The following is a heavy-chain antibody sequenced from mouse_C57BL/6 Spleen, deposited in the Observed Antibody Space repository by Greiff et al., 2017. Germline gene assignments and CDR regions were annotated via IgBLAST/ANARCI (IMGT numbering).Heavy chain of an antibody. CDR1: GYAFSSSW. J-gene: IGHJ4*01. D-gene: IGHD2-1*01. CDR3: ARIYYGNYNYYAMDY. V-gene: IGHV1-82*01. Sequence: QVQLQQSGPELVKPGASVKISCKASGYAFSSSWMNWVKQRPGKGLEWIGRIYPGDGDTNYNGKFKGKATLTADKSSSTAYMQLSSLTSEDSAVYCCARIYYGNYNYYAMDYWGQGTSVTVSS. CDR2: IYPGDGDT.